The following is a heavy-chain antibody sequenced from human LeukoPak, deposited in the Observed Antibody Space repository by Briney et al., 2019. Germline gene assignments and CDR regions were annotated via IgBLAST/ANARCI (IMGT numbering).Heavy chain of an antibody. CDR3: ARDFEPADSSSWPPYLQH. CDR2: ISYDGSNK. V-gene: IGHV3-30-3*01. CDR1: GFTFSSYA. D-gene: IGHD6-13*01. J-gene: IGHJ1*01. Sequence: GGSLRLSCAASGFTFSSYAMHWVRQAPGKGLEWVAVISYDGSNKYYADSVKGRFTISRDNSKNTLYLQMNSLRAEDTAVYYCARDFEPADSSSWPPYLQHWGRAPWSPSPQ.